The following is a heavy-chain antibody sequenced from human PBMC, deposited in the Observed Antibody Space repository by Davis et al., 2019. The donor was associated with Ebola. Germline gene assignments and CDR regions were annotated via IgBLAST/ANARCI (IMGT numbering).Heavy chain of an antibody. CDR2: ISGNGYGT. Sequence: GESLKISCAASGFTFDDHAMSWVRQAPGKALEWVSLISGNGYGTEYGDSVKGRFTISRDNSKNFLYLQVNDLRPEDTALYFCAKTRGYRLYYFENWGQGTLVTVSS. D-gene: IGHD5-18*01. V-gene: IGHV3-43*02. J-gene: IGHJ4*02. CDR3: AKTRGYRLYYFEN. CDR1: GFTFDDHA.